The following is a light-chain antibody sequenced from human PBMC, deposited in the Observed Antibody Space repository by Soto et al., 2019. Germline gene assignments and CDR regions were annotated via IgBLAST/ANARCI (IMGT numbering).Light chain of an antibody. Sequence: IVLQKSPATLSLSPGESATLSCRASQRVSSYLAWYQQRPGQAHRLLIYDGSSRATGIPARFSGSGFGTDFTLTIASLEPEEFAVYYCKKRSNWPLTVGGGTKVDIK. J-gene: IGKJ4*01. V-gene: IGKV3-11*01. CDR3: KKRSNWPLT. CDR2: DGS. CDR1: QRVSSY.